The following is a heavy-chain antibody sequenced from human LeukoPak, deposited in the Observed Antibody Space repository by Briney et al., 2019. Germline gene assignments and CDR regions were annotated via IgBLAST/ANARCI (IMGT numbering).Heavy chain of an antibody. CDR2: IYYSGST. Sequence: PSETLSLTCTVSGGSISSYYWSWIRQPPGKGLEWIGYIYYSGSTNYNPSLKSRVTISVDTSKNQFSPKLSSVTAADTAVYYCARRRQTTVVSYYFDYWGQGTLVTVSS. J-gene: IGHJ4*02. D-gene: IGHD4-23*01. CDR1: GGSISSYY. V-gene: IGHV4-59*01. CDR3: ARRRQTTVVSYYFDY.